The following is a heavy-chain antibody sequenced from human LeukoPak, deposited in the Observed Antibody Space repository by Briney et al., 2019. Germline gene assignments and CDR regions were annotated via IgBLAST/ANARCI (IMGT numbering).Heavy chain of an antibody. CDR3: AREALGYSFGLYYYYYYMDV. CDR1: GFTFTTYW. CDR2: IKQDGSEK. V-gene: IGHV3-7*01. Sequence: QSGGSLRLSCAASGFTFTTYWMSWVRQAPGKGLEWVANIKQDGSEKYYVDSVKGRFTISRDNAKNSLYLQMNSLRGEDTAVYYCAREALGYSFGLYYYYYYMDVWGKGTTVTIS. J-gene: IGHJ6*03. D-gene: IGHD5-18*01.